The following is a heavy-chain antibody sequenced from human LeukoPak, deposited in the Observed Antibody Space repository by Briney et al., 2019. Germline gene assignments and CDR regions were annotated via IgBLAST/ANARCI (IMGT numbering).Heavy chain of an antibody. V-gene: IGHV3-21*01. CDR2: ISTGSSYI. CDR3: ARDSSLTVAGNTNWFDP. CDR1: GFTFSNYN. D-gene: IGHD6-19*01. Sequence: PGGSLRLSCAASGFTFSNYNMNWVRQAPGRGLEWVSSISTGSSYIYYADSVKGRFTISRDNAKNSLYLQMNSLRAEDTAVYYCARDSSLTVAGNTNWFDPWGQGTLVTVSS. J-gene: IGHJ5*02.